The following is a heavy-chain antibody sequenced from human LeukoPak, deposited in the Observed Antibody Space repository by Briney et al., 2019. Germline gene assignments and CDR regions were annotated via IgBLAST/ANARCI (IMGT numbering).Heavy chain of an antibody. Sequence: ASVKVSCKASGYTFTGHYMHWVRQAPGQGLEWMGWISAYNDNTNYAQKLQGRVTMTTDTSTSTAYMELRSLRSDDTAVYYCARGSGVDTPAWDTFDLWGRGTLVTVS. J-gene: IGHJ2*01. CDR2: ISAYNDNT. CDR1: GYTFTGHY. V-gene: IGHV1-18*04. D-gene: IGHD5-18*01. CDR3: ARGSGVDTPAWDTFDL.